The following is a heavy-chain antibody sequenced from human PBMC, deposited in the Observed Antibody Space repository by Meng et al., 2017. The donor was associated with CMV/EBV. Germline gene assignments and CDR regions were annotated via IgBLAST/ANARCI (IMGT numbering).Heavy chain of an antibody. D-gene: IGHD3-3*01. CDR2: ISSSGDVI. CDR3: ARDRYYDFWSGYHQGDAFDV. J-gene: IGHJ3*01. V-gene: IGHV3-48*03. CDR1: GFTFRNYE. Sequence: GESLKISCAASGFTFRNYEMNWVRQAPGKGLGWVSYISSSGDVIYYADSVKGRFTISRDNAKNSLYLQMNSLRAEDTAVYYCARDRYYDFWSGYHQGDAFDVWGQGTLVTVSS.